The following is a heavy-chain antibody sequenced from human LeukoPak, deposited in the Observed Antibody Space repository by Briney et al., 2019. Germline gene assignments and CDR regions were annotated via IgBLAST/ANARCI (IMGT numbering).Heavy chain of an antibody. CDR3: ARGGLYYYDSSGYYLSHAFDI. CDR1: GGSISSYY. CDR2: IYYSGST. D-gene: IGHD3-22*01. Sequence: SETLSLTCTVSGGSISSYYWSWLRQPPGKGLEWIGYIYYSGSTNYNPSLKSRVTISVDTSKNQFSLKLSSVTAADTAVYYCARGGLYYYDSSGYYLSHAFDIWGQGTMVTVSS. V-gene: IGHV4-59*01. J-gene: IGHJ3*02.